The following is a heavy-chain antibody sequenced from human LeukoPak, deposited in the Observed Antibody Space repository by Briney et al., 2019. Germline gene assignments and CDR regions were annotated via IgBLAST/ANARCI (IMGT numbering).Heavy chain of an antibody. Sequence: KPSETLSLTCIVSGGSMNSYYWSWIRQPAGKELEWIGRIYSSGGTNYNPSLKSRVTMSVDTSKNQFSLKLSSVTAADTAVYYCVRGRVTAPRWCSDLWGRGTLVIVSS. CDR2: IYSSGGT. CDR1: GGSMNSYY. J-gene: IGHJ2*01. V-gene: IGHV4-4*07. D-gene: IGHD2-21*02. CDR3: VRGRVTAPRWCSDL.